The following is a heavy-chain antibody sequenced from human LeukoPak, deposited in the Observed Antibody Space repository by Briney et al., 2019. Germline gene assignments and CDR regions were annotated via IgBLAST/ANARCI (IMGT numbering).Heavy chain of an antibody. Sequence: GGSLRLSCAASGFTFSRYWMTWVRQAPGKGLEWVSSISVNSDYIYYTDSMRGRFTVSRDNTKNSLYLQMNSLRAEDTAVYYCARLPAYCSSTSCYYDYWGQGTLVTVSS. CDR2: ISVNSDYI. CDR3: ARLPAYCSSTSCYYDY. D-gene: IGHD2-2*01. CDR1: GFTFSRYW. V-gene: IGHV3-21*01. J-gene: IGHJ4*02.